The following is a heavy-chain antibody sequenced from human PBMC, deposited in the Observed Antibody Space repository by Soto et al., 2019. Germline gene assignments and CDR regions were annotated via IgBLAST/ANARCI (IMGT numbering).Heavy chain of an antibody. CDR1: GYTFSNYA. CDR2: INAGNGDT. CDR3: ARSSGWPN. Sequence: GASVKVSCKASGYTFSNYAIHWVRQAPGQRLEWMGWINAGNGDTKYSQNFQGRVTITRDTSASTAYMELNSLTSEDTAVYCCARSSGWPNWGQGTLVTVSS. D-gene: IGHD6-19*01. J-gene: IGHJ4*02. V-gene: IGHV1-3*01.